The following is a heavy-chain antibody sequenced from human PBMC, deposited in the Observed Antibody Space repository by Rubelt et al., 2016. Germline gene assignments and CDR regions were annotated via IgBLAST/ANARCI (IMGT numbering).Heavy chain of an antibody. CDR3: ARRFYSDDSCYSVDY. D-gene: IGHD5-12*01. Sequence: QLQLQESGPGLVKPSETLSLTCTISGDSISSSSHYWGWIRQPPGKGLEWIGTISYSGSTFSNPSLKSRVTMSDDTANNQFSRRLTSVSAADTAVYYSARRFYSDDSCYSVDYWGQGTLITVSS. CDR2: ISYSGST. J-gene: IGHJ4*02. V-gene: IGHV4-39*01. CDR1: GDSISSSSHY.